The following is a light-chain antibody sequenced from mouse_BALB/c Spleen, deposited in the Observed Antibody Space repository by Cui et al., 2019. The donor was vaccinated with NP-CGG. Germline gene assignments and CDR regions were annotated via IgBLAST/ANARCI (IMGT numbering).Light chain of an antibody. CDR1: TGAVTTNNF. J-gene: IGLJ3*01. V-gene: IGLV1*01. CDR2: GTN. Sequence: QAVVTQESALTTSPGETVTLTCRSSTGAVTTNNFANGVQEKSDHLFTGLIGGTNNRAPGVPARFSGSLIGDKAALTITGAQTEDEAIYFCALWYSNHWIFGSGTKVTVL. CDR3: ALWYSNHWI.